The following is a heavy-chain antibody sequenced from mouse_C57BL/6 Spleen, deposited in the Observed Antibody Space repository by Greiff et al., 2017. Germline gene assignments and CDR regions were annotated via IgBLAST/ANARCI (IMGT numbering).Heavy chain of an antibody. CDR3: ARGGYDYDDAMDY. V-gene: IGHV5-16*01. CDR1: GFTFSDYY. D-gene: IGHD2-4*01. CDR2: INYDGSST. Sequence: EVQVVESEGGLVQPGSSMKLSCTASGFTFSDYYMAWVRQVPEKGLEWVANINYDGSSTYYLDSLKSRFIISRDNAKNILYLQMSSLKSEDTATYYCARGGYDYDDAMDYWGQGTSVTVSS. J-gene: IGHJ4*01.